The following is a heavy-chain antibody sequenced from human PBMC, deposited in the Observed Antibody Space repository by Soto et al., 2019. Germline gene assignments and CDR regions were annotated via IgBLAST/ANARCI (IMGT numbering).Heavy chain of an antibody. CDR1: GYTFTGYY. CDR2: INPNSGGT. CDR3: ARYGTGGCSGGSCYSTGYYYYGMGV. V-gene: IGHV1-2*04. D-gene: IGHD2-15*01. Sequence: GASVKVSRKGSGYTFTGYYMHWVRQAPGQGLEWMGWINPNSGGTNYAQKFQGWVTMTRDTSISTAYMELSRLRSDDTAVYYCARYGTGGCSGGSCYSTGYYYYGMGVWGQGTTVTVSS. J-gene: IGHJ6*02.